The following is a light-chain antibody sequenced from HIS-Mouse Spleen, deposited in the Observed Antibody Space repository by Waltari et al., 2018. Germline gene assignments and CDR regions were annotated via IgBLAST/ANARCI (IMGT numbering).Light chain of an antibody. CDR2: EDN. CDR1: SGSIASNY. Sequence: NFMLTQPHSVSESPGQTVTISCTGSSGSIASNYGQWYQQPPGSAPTPVIYEDNQRPSGVPDRFSGSIDSSSNSASLTISGLKTEDEADYYCQSYDSSNVVFGGGTKLTVL. J-gene: IGLJ2*01. V-gene: IGLV6-57*02. CDR3: QSYDSSNVV.